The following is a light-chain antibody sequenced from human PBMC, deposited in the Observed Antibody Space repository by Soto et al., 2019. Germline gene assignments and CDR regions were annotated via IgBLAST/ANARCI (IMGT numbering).Light chain of an antibody. CDR2: EVS. CDR3: SSYTSSSTPLYI. V-gene: IGLV2-14*01. Sequence: QSVLTQPASVSGSPGQSITISCTGTSSDVGVYNYVSWYQQHPGKAPKLMIYEVSNQPSGVSNRFSGYKSGNTASLTISGLQAEDEADYYCSSYTSSSTPLYIFGTGTKVTVL. CDR1: SSDVGVYNY. J-gene: IGLJ1*01.